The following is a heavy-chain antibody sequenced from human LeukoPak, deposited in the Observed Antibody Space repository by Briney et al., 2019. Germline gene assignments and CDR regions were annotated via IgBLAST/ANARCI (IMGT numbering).Heavy chain of an antibody. CDR2: ITPMLGTA. D-gene: IGHD3-10*01. CDR1: GGTFSNFV. Sequence: GASVKVSCRASGGTFSNFVFSWVRQAPGQGLEWMGRITPMLGTANYTQQFQGRITITADKSTRTTYMEMSSLRSADTAVYFCARAGVGYFDSWGQGTLVTVSS. CDR3: ARAGVGYFDS. J-gene: IGHJ4*02. V-gene: IGHV1-69*04.